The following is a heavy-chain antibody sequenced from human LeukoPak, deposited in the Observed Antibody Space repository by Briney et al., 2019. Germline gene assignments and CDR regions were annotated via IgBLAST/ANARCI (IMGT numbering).Heavy chain of an antibody. CDR2: INPSGGGT. CDR3: AREFSGYIDF. D-gene: IGHD1-26*01. CDR1: GYTFINYY. Sequence: ASVKVSCKASGYTFINYYMHWVRQAPGQGLEWMGIINPSGGGTSYAQKFQGRVTMTRDTSTSTVYMEVSSLRSEDTAVYYCAREFSGYIDFWRQGTLVTVSS. J-gene: IGHJ4*02. V-gene: IGHV1-46*01.